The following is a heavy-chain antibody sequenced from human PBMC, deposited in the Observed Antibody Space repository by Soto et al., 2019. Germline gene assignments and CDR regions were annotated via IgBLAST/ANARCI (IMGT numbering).Heavy chain of an antibody. V-gene: IGHV5-51*01. D-gene: IGHD3-16*01. J-gene: IGHJ6*02. Sequence: PGESLKISCKGSGYSFTSYWIGWVRQMPGKGLEWMGIIYPGDSDIRYSPSFQGQVTISADKSISTAYLQMNSLKTEDTAVYYCTTDRPLHSTSDGVHYGMDVWGQGTTVTVSS. CDR2: IYPGDSDI. CDR3: TTDRPLHSTSDGVHYGMDV. CDR1: GYSFTSYW.